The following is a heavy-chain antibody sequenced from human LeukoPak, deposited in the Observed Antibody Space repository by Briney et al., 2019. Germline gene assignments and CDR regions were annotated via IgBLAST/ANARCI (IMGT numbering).Heavy chain of an antibody. V-gene: IGHV1-46*01. CDR3: ARGNRNWGSDRADY. CDR2: INPSGGST. CDR1: GYTFTIYY. J-gene: IGHJ4*02. Sequence: GASVKVSCKASGYTFTIYYMHCGRQAPGQGLEWMGIINPSGGSTSYAQKFQGRVTMTRNTSISTAYMELSSLRSEDTAVYYCARGNRNWGSDRADYWGQGTLVTVSS. D-gene: IGHD7-27*01.